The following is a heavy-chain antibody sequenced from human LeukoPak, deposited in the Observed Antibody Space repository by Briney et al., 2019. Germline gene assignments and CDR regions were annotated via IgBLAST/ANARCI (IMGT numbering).Heavy chain of an antibody. Sequence: GSLRLSCAASGFTFSGSAMHWVRQASGKGLEWVGRIRSKANSYATAYAASVKGRFTISRDDSKNTAYLQMNSLKTEDTAVYYCTRGGYDILTGVNNQIDYWGQGTLVTVSS. CDR2: IRSKANSYAT. J-gene: IGHJ4*02. D-gene: IGHD3-9*01. V-gene: IGHV3-73*01. CDR1: GFTFSGSA. CDR3: TRGGYDILTGVNNQIDY.